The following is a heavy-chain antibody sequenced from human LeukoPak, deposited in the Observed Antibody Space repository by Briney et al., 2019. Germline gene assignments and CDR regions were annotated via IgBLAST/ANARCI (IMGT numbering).Heavy chain of an antibody. Sequence: SETLSLTCAVYGGSFNGYYWSWIRQPPGKGLEWIGEINHRGSTNYNASLKSRVTISVDTSKNQFSLKLTSVTAADTAVYYCARGRPPAPGYWGRGILVTVSS. D-gene: IGHD2-2*01. CDR3: ARGRPPAPGY. V-gene: IGHV4-34*01. CDR1: GGSFNGYY. CDR2: INHRGST. J-gene: IGHJ4*02.